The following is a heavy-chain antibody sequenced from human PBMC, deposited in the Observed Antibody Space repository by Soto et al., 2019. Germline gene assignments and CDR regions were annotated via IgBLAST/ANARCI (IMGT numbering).Heavy chain of an antibody. Sequence: QVQLVQSGAEVKKPGSSVKVSCKASGGTFRNHGISWVRQAPGQGLEWVGGIIPIFGTAKYTQKFKGRVTITADESTSTAYLELSSLRSEDTAVYYCARDGTLFESNSYDFLYWGQGTLVTVSS. V-gene: IGHV1-69*01. CDR3: ARDGTLFESNSYDFLY. CDR1: GGTFRNHG. D-gene: IGHD3-3*01. J-gene: IGHJ4*02. CDR2: IIPIFGTA.